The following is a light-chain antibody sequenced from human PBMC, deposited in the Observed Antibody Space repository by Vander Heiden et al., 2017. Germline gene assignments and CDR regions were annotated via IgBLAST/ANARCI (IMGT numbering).Light chain of an antibody. CDR2: SNN. CDR1: SSNIGSNT. J-gene: IGLJ3*02. Sequence: QSVLTQPPSASGTPGQRVTTSGSGSSSNIGSNTVNWYQQLPGTAPKLLMYSNNQRPSGVPDRFSGSKSGTSASLAISGLQSEDDADYYCATWDDSLNGPWVFGGGTKLTVL. CDR3: ATWDDSLNGPWV. V-gene: IGLV1-44*01.